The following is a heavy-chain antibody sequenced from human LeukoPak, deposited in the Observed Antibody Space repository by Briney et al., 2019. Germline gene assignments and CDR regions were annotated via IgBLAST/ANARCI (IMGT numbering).Heavy chain of an antibody. CDR3: ASFVEMATKSPFDY. D-gene: IGHD5-24*01. Sequence: SQTLSLTCTVSGGSISSGSYYWSWIRQPPGKGLEWIGEIHYTGATKYNPSFRSRVTISVDTSKNQFSLKLSSVTAADTAVYYCASFVEMATKSPFDYWGQGTLVTVSS. J-gene: IGHJ4*02. V-gene: IGHV4-61*09. CDR2: IHYTGAT. CDR1: GGSISSGSYY.